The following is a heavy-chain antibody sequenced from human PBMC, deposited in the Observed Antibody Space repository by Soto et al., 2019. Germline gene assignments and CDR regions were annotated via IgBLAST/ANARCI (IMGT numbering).Heavy chain of an antibody. V-gene: IGHV1-18*01. J-gene: IGHJ4*02. CDR2: MSANSGNT. D-gene: IGHD5-18*01. Sequence: ASVKVSCKASGYTFTSYDINWVRQATGQGLEWMGWMSANSGNTGYAQKLQGRVTMTTDTSTSTAYMELRSLRSDDTAVYYCASHIQLWPYYWGQGTLVTVSS. CDR1: GYTFTSYD. CDR3: ASHIQLWPYY.